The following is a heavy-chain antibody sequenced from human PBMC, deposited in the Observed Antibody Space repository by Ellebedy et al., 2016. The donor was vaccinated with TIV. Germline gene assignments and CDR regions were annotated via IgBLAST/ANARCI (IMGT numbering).Heavy chain of an antibody. CDR3: ARGPKGSGPIATVYYYYGMDV. D-gene: IGHD6-19*01. Sequence: SETLSLTXTVSGGSISSSSYYWGWIRQPPGKGLEWIGSIYYSGSTYYNPSLKSRVTISVDTSKNQFSLKLSSVTAADTAVYYCARGPKGSGPIATVYYYYGMDVWGQGTTVTVSS. J-gene: IGHJ6*02. CDR1: GGSISSSSYY. V-gene: IGHV4-39*07. CDR2: IYYSGST.